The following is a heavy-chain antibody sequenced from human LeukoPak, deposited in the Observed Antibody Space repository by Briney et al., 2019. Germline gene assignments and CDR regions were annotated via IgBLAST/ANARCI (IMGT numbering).Heavy chain of an antibody. V-gene: IGHV4-39*01. D-gene: IGHD4-17*01. CDR1: GGSISSSSYY. CDR2: IYYSGST. J-gene: IGHJ4*02. CDR3: ASWNIGDYDYY. Sequence: SETLSLTCTVSGGSISSSSYYWGWIRQPPGKGLEWIGSIYYSGSTYYSPSLKSRVTISVDTSKNQFSLKLSSVTAADTAVYYCASWNIGDYDYYWGQGTLVTVSS.